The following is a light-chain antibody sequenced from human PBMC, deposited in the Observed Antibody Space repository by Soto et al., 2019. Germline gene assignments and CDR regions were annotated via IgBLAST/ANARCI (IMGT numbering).Light chain of an antibody. CDR2: WAS. CDR1: QSVLHSSNNKNY. J-gene: IGKJ1*01. V-gene: IGKV4-1*01. Sequence: DIVMTQSPDSLAVSLGERAAINCKSSQSVLHSSNNKNYLAWYQQKPRRPPKLLIYWASTRESGVPDRFSGSGSGTDFTLTISSLQAEDVAVYYCQQYYSSWTFGQGTKVEIK. CDR3: QQYYSSWT.